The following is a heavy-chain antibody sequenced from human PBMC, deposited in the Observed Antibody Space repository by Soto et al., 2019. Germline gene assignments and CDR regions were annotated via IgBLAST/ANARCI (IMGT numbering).Heavy chain of an antibody. CDR2: ISAYNGNT. Sequence: GASAKVSCKAIGYRFASHYMHWVRQAPGQGLEWMGWISAYNGNTNYAQKLQGRVTMTTDTSTSTAYMELRSLRSDDTAVYYCAREVRSGSYGYWGQGTLVTVSS. J-gene: IGHJ4*02. CDR3: AREVRSGSYGY. D-gene: IGHD1-26*01. V-gene: IGHV1-18*04. CDR1: GYRFASHY.